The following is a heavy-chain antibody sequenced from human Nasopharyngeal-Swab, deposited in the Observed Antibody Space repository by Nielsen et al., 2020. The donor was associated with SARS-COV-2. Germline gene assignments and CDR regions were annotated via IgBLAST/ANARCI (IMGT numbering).Heavy chain of an antibody. J-gene: IGHJ6*02. CDR1: GGSFSGYY. CDR3: ARGDCWSGYYYRTVWNTLRNYYDYGMDV. Sequence: SETLSLTCAVYGGSFSGYYWSWIRNPPGKGLEWNGDINQSGSTNYNPSLKSRVTISVDTSKNQFSLKLSSVTAADTAVYYCARGDCWSGYYYRTVWNTLRNYYDYGMDVWGQGTTVTVSS. CDR2: INQSGST. D-gene: IGHD3-3*01. V-gene: IGHV4-34*01.